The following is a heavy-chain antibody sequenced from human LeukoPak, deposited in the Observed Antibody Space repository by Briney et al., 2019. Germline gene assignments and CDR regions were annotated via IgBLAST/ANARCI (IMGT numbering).Heavy chain of an antibody. J-gene: IGHJ6*03. CDR1: GGSISSSNYY. CDR3: ARGIAAAAIWGYYYYYYMDV. Sequence: SETLSLTCTVSGGSISSSNYYWGWIRQPPGKGLEWIGSIYYSGSTYYSPSLKSRVTISVDTSKNQFSLKLSSVTAADTAVYYCARGIAAAAIWGYYYYYYMDVWGKGTTVTVSS. D-gene: IGHD6-13*01. CDR2: IYYSGST. V-gene: IGHV4-39*07.